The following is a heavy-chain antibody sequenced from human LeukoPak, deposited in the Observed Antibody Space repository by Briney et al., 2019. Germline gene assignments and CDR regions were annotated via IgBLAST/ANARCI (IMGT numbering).Heavy chain of an antibody. V-gene: IGHV1-69*01. CDR2: IIPIFGTA. Sequence: GSSVKVSCEASGGTFSSYAISWVRQAPGQGLEWMGGIIPIFGTANYAQKFQGRVTITADGSTSTAYMELSSLRSEDTAVYYCASTYCSSTSCYEYFQHWGQGTLVTVSS. CDR3: ASTYCSSTSCYEYFQH. CDR1: GGTFSSYA. D-gene: IGHD2-2*01. J-gene: IGHJ1*01.